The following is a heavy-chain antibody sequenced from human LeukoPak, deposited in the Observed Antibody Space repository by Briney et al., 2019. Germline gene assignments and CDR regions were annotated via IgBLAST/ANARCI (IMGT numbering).Heavy chain of an antibody. Sequence: GGSLRLSCAASGFTFSSYAMSWVRQAPGKGLGWVSAISGSGGSTYYADSVKGRFTISRDNSKNTLYLQMNSLRAEDTAVYYCAKDLNYYDSSGYYAWGQGTLVTVSS. CDR1: GFTFSSYA. D-gene: IGHD3-22*01. CDR3: AKDLNYYDSSGYYA. CDR2: ISGSGGST. V-gene: IGHV3-23*01. J-gene: IGHJ5*02.